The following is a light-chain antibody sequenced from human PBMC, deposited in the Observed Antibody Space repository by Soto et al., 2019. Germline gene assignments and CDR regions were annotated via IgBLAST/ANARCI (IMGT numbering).Light chain of an antibody. J-gene: IGLJ3*02. CDR3: SSYTSSNTWV. V-gene: IGLV2-14*01. CDR2: GVI. Sequence: QSALTQPASVSGSPGQSTTISCTGTTSNVGDYNYVSWYQQHPGKAPKLMIYGVINRPSGVPNRFSGSKSGNTASLTISGLQAEDEADYYCSSYTSSNTWVFGGGTKLTVL. CDR1: TSNVGDYNY.